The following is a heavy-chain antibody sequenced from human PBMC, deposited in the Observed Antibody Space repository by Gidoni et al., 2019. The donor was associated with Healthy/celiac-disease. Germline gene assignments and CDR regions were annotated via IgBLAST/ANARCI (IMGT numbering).Heavy chain of an antibody. J-gene: IGHJ4*02. D-gene: IGHD2-2*01. V-gene: IGHV4-34*01. CDR2: INHSGST. Sequence: QVQLQQWGAGLLKPSETLSLTCAVYGGSFSGYYWSWIRQPPGKGLEWIGEINHSGSTNYNPSLKSRVTISVDTSKNQFSLKLSSVTAADTAVYYCARRPIVVVPAATYYFDYWGQGTLVTVSS. CDR1: GGSFSGYY. CDR3: ARRPIVVVPAATYYFDY.